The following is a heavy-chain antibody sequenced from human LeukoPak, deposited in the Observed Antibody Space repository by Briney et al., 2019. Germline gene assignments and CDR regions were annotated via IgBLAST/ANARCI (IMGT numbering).Heavy chain of an antibody. D-gene: IGHD2-15*01. CDR2: ISISGDTT. Sequence: GGSLRLSCAVSGLRFSGYAMSWVGQAPGKGLEWVSSISISGDTTNYADSVKGRFTISRDNSKNTLFLQMNSLRAEDTAVYYCAKEWSPNDYWGQGTRVTVSS. V-gene: IGHV3-23*01. CDR3: AKEWSPNDY. J-gene: IGHJ4*02. CDR1: GLRFSGYA.